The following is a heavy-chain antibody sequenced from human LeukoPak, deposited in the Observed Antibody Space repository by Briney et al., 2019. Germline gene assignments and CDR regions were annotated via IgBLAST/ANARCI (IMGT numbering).Heavy chain of an antibody. CDR3: AKGSDSGWYGAYFDY. CDR1: GFTFSSYA. J-gene: IGHJ4*02. CDR2: ITGGGGGT. V-gene: IGHV3-23*01. Sequence: PGGSLRLSCAASGFTFSSYAMSWVRQAPGKGLEWVSAITGGGGGTYYADSVKGRFTISRDNSKNTLYLQMNSLGAEDTAVYYCAKGSDSGWYGAYFDYWGQGTLSPSPQ. D-gene: IGHD6-19*01.